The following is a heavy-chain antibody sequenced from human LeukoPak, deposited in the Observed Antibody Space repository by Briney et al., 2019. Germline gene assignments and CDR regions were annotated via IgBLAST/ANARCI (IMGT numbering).Heavy chain of an antibody. D-gene: IGHD2-15*01. CDR3: AKCRSLSPASATNY. CDR1: GFTFSSFS. J-gene: IGHJ4*02. V-gene: IGHV3-48*01. CDR2: ISNSASSI. Sequence: GGSLRLSCAASGFTFSSFSMNWVRQGPGKGLEWISYISNSASSIQYADSVKGRFTISRDDSKNTLYLQMNSLRAEDMAVYYCAKCRSLSPASATNYWGQGTLVTVSS.